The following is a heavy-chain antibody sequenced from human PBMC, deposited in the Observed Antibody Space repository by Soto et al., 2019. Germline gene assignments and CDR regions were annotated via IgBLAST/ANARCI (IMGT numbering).Heavy chain of an antibody. V-gene: IGHV3-30*04. Sequence: PVGSLRLSCAASGFTFSNYAMQWVRQAPGKGLEWVAVMSSDGYSKYYADSVRGRFIISRDSSKNTLYLQMNSLSNEDTAVYYCARDRQYCSSTTCYTPGYWGQGTLVTVSS. CDR2: MSSDGYSK. D-gene: IGHD2-2*02. CDR3: ARDRQYCSSTTCYTPGY. J-gene: IGHJ4*02. CDR1: GFTFSNYA.